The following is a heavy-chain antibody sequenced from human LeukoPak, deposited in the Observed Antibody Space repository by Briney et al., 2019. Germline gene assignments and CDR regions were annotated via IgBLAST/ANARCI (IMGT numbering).Heavy chain of an antibody. CDR3: ARDIGYCSGGSCYT. V-gene: IGHV1-69*01. J-gene: IGHJ4*02. D-gene: IGHD2-15*01. Sequence: ASVKVSCKASGGTFSSYAISWVRQAPGQGLEWMGGITPIFGTANYAQKFQGRVTITADESTSTAYMELSSLRSEDTAVYYCARDIGYCSGGSCYTWGQGTLVTVSS. CDR2: ITPIFGTA. CDR1: GGTFSSYA.